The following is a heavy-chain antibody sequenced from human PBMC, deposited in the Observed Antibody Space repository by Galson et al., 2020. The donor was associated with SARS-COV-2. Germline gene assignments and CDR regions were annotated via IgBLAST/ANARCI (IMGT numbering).Heavy chain of an antibody. J-gene: IGHJ6*02. CDR2: INPSGGST. Sequence: ASVKVSCKASGYTFTSYYMHWVRQAPGQGLEWMGIINPSGGSTSYAQKFQGRVTMTRDTSTSTVYMGLSSLRSEDTAGYCCARDRDAYKGSSGLSFHYDYGRDVWGQGSTVTVS. CDR1: GYTFTSYY. V-gene: IGHV1-46*01. CDR3: ARDRDAYKGSSGLSFHYDYGRDV. D-gene: IGHD6-25*01.